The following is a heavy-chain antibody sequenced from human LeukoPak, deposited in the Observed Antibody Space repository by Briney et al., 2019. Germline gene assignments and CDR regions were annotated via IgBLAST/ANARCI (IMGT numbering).Heavy chain of an antibody. CDR3: TAGTGRSDFDY. V-gene: IGHV3-15*01. CDR1: GFTFSNAW. J-gene: IGHJ4*02. CDR2: IKRKGDDGTI. Sequence: YPGGSLRLSCAASGFTFSNAWMSWVRQAPGKGLGWVGRIKRKGDDGTIDYAAPVEGKLTISRDDSKNTLYLQMNSLKSEDTAVYYCTAGTGRSDFDYWGQGTLVTVSS. D-gene: IGHD3/OR15-3a*01.